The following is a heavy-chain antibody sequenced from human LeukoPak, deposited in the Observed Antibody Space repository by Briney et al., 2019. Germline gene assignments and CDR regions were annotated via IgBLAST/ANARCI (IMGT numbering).Heavy chain of an antibody. V-gene: IGHV3-48*04. CDR3: AREFSSSFTPYFDY. CDR1: GFTFSYYS. CDR2: ISSSSSAI. D-gene: IGHD6-6*01. Sequence: GGSLRLSCAASGFTFSYYSMSWVRQAPGKGLECVSSISSSSSAIYYADSEKGRFTVSRDDAKNSLYLQMHSLRAEDTAVYYCAREFSSSFTPYFDYWGQGTLVTVSS. J-gene: IGHJ4*02.